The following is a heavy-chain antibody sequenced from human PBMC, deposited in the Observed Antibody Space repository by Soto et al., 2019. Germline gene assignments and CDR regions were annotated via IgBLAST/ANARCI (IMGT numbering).Heavy chain of an antibody. Sequence: EVQLLESAGGWVQPGGSLRLSCAASGFTFSSYAMSWVRQAPGKGLEWVSAISGSGGSTYYADSVKGRFTISRDNSKNTLYLQMNSLRAEDTAVYYCAKGPWFGELLYSDYWGQGTLVTVSS. D-gene: IGHD3-10*01. CDR2: ISGSGGST. CDR3: AKGPWFGELLYSDY. V-gene: IGHV3-23*01. J-gene: IGHJ4*02. CDR1: GFTFSSYA.